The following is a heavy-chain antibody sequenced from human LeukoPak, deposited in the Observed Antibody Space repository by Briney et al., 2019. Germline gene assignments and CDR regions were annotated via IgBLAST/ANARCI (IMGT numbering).Heavy chain of an antibody. V-gene: IGHV3-23*01. CDR2: ISGSGGST. J-gene: IGHJ4*02. D-gene: IGHD2-2*01. CDR3: AKGDCSSTSCFSDY. CDR1: GFTFSSYA. Sequence: GGSLRLSCAASGFTFSSYAMSWVRQAPGKGLEWVSAISGSGGSTYYVDSVWGRFTISRDNSKNTLYLQMNSLRAEDTAVYYCAKGDCSSTSCFSDYWGQGTLVTVSS.